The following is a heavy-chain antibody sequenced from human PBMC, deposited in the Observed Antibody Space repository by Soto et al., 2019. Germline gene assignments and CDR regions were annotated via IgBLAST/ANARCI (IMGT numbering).Heavy chain of an antibody. D-gene: IGHD5-12*01. CDR2: INHSGST. Sequence: QVQLQQWGAGLLKPSETLSHTCAVYGGSFSGYYWRWIRQPPGKGLEWIGEINHSGSTNYNPSLKSRVTISVDTSKNQFSLKLSSVTSVYTAVYYCARGPDVCGYSYDSKGDDYWGQGTLVTVSS. V-gene: IGHV4-34*01. CDR1: GGSFSGYY. CDR3: ARGPDVCGYSYDSKGDDY. J-gene: IGHJ4*02.